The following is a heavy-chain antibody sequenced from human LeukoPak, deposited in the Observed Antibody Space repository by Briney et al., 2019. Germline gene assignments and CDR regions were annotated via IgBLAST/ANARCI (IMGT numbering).Heavy chain of an antibody. CDR2: INPSGGST. J-gene: IGHJ3*02. Sequence: ASVKVSCKASGYTFTSYYMHWVRQAPGQGLEWMGIINPSGGSTSYAQKFQGRVTMTRDTSTSTVYMELSSLRSEDAAVYYCARDNGVDYYDSSGYSKTDAFDIWGQGTMVTVSS. D-gene: IGHD3-22*01. CDR3: ARDNGVDYYDSSGYSKTDAFDI. CDR1: GYTFTSYY. V-gene: IGHV1-46*01.